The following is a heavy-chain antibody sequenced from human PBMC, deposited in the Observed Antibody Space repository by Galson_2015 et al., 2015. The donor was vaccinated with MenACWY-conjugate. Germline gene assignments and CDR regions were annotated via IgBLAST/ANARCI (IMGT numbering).Heavy chain of an antibody. Sequence: SLRLSCAASGFSFSDYDMHWVRQAPGKGLEWVTYIQNDGNEKHYADSVKGRFTVSRDNSKNTLYLQMDSLRGDDTAVCYCAKDGATIFGVVIIPDYFDHWGQGILVTVSS. V-gene: IGHV3-30*02. CDR2: IQNDGNEK. CDR3: AKDGATIFGVVIIPDYFDH. D-gene: IGHD3-3*01. J-gene: IGHJ4*02. CDR1: GFSFSDYD.